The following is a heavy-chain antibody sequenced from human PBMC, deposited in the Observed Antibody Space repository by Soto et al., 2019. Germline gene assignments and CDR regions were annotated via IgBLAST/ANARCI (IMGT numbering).Heavy chain of an antibody. CDR1: GDSFTSDY. J-gene: IGHJ4*02. CDR3: ASHSGVAALGGLDH. D-gene: IGHD2-8*01. CDR2: IYYNGTT. V-gene: IGHV4-59*08. Sequence: PSETLSLTCTVSGDSFTSDYWSWIRQPPGKGLQWIGYIYYNGTTNYNPSLKSRLTISQDTAKGQISLELTSLTAADTAVYYCASHSGVAALGGLDHWGQGTLVTVSS.